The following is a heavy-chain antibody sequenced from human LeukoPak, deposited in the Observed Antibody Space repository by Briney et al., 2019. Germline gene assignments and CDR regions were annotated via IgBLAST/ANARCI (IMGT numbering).Heavy chain of an antibody. D-gene: IGHD3-22*01. Sequence: GGSLRLSCAASGFSFATYAMTWVRQAPGKGLEWVSAIADSGGVTYYADSVKGRFTISRDNSKNTLYLQMNSLSAEDTAIYYCAQSRNYYDSGDYRRDFDYWGQGTLVTVSS. CDR3: AQSRNYYDSGDYRRDFDY. CDR1: GFSFATYA. CDR2: IADSGGVT. V-gene: IGHV3-23*01. J-gene: IGHJ4*02.